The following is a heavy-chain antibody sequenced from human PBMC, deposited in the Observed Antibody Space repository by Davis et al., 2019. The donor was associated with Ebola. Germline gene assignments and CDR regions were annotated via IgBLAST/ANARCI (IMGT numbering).Heavy chain of an antibody. Sequence: PGGSLRLSCAASGFTFSSYAMSWVRQAPGKGLEWVSAISGSGGSTYYADSVKGRFTISRDNSKNTLFLQLNSLGVEDTAVYYCAKGGSGWPSDYSYGLGVWGKGTTVTVSS. D-gene: IGHD6-19*01. CDR2: ISGSGGST. CDR3: AKGGSGWPSDYSYGLGV. V-gene: IGHV3-23*01. CDR1: GFTFSSYA. J-gene: IGHJ6*04.